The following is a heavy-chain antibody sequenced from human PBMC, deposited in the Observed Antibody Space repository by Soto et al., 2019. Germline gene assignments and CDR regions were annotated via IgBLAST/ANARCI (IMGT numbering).Heavy chain of an antibody. D-gene: IGHD1-1*01. V-gene: IGHV1-18*01. CDR3: ARGRYGDY. Sequence: QVHLLQSGAEVKKPGASVKVSCKGSGYAFTTYGITWVRQAPGQGLEWMGWISAHNGNTNYAQKLQGRVTVTRDTSTSTAYMELRSLRSDGTAVYYCARGRYGDYWGQGALVTVSS. CDR1: GYAFTTYG. J-gene: IGHJ4*02. CDR2: ISAHNGNT.